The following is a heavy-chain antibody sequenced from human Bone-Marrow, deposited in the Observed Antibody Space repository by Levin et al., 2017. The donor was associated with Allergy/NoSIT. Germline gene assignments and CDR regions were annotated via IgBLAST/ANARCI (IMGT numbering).Heavy chain of an antibody. D-gene: IGHD3-10*01. CDR1: GFNFGEYF. CDR3: ARDAYGVDF. V-gene: IGHV3-11*05. J-gene: IGHJ4*02. Sequence: GGSLRLSCGAFGFNFGEYFMTWFRQRPGGGLEWVAYIFSGSSYRDYVDSVKGRFTISRDDSKNLLYLQMNSLRAEDTAMYYCARDAYGVDFWGRGTQVIVSS. CDR2: IFSGSSYR.